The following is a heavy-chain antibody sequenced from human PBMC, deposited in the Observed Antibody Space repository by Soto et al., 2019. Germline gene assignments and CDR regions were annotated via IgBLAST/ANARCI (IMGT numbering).Heavy chain of an antibody. J-gene: IGHJ4*02. CDR2: ISAHNGNT. CDR1: GYTCTTYG. D-gene: IGHD1-1*01. CDR3: ARGRYGDY. V-gene: IGHV1-18*01. Sequence: QVHLVQSGAEVKKPGASVKVSCKGSGYTCTTYGITWVRQAPGQGLEWMGWISAHNGNTNYAQKLPGRVTVTSDTSTCTCYMELRSLRSDDTAVYYCARGRYGDYWGQGALVTVAS.